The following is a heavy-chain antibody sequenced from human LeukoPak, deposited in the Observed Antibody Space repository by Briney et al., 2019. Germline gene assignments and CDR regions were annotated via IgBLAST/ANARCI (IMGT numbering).Heavy chain of an antibody. V-gene: IGHV3-21*01. CDR1: GFSFSDYD. CDR2: ISGHSSHV. D-gene: IGHD3-16*01. Sequence: GGSLRLSCSASGFSFSDYDMNWFRQAPGKGLDWISSISGHSSHVYYGDSVKGRFSISRDNAMNSVFLQMHSLGVDDTAVYYCGRAFPPLRTASAGDLWGQGTLVTVSS. J-gene: IGHJ4*02. CDR3: GRAFPPLRTASAGDL.